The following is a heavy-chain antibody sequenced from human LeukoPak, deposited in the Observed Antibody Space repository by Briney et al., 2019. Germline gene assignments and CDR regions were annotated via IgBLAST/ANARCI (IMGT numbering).Heavy chain of an antibody. J-gene: IGHJ2*01. D-gene: IGHD3-3*01. CDR2: INHSGST. CDR3: ARVLAPYYDFWSGHPYWYFDL. V-gene: IGHV4-34*01. CDR1: GGSFSGYY. Sequence: SETLSLTCAVYGGSFSGYYWSWIRQPPGKGLEWIGEINHSGSTNYNPSLKSRVTISVDTSKNQFSLKLSSVTAADTAVYYCARVLAPYYDFWSGHPYWYFDLWGRGTLVTVSS.